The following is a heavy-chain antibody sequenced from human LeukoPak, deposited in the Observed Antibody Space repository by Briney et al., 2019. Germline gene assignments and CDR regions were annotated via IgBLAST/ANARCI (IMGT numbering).Heavy chain of an antibody. Sequence: GGSLRLSCTASGFSFDTYAMNWVRQVPGKGLEWVSGISGSGGNSYYADSVKGRFTISRDNSKNTPYLQMHSLRGEDTAIYYCAKERQGGNSYGDEAFYFDYWGQGTLVTVSS. J-gene: IGHJ4*02. CDR2: ISGSGGNS. CDR1: GFSFDTYA. D-gene: IGHD4-23*01. CDR3: AKERQGGNSYGDEAFYFDY. V-gene: IGHV3-23*01.